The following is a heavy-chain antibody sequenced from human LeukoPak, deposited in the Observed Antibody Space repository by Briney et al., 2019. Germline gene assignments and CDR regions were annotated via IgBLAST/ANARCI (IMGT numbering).Heavy chain of an antibody. Sequence: TGGSLRLSCAASGFTFSNYGLSWVRQAPGKGLEWVSAISGSGGSTYYADSVKGRFTISRDNSKNTLYLQMNSLRAEDTAVYYCAKGYDIVVVPAAFHNWGQGTLVTVSS. V-gene: IGHV3-23*01. J-gene: IGHJ4*02. CDR1: GFTFSNYG. D-gene: IGHD2-2*01. CDR3: AKGYDIVVVPAAFHN. CDR2: ISGSGGST.